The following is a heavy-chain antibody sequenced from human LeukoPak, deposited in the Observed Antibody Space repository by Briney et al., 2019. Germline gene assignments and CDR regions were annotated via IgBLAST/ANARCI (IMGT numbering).Heavy chain of an antibody. Sequence: GGSLRLSCAASGFTFSSYNMNWVRQAPGKGLEWLASVWYEERTKYYVDSVKGRFTISRDNSKNSIYLQMKSLGVDGTAIYYCVKEGIYLKSSLEEWGQGTLVTVSS. CDR3: VKEGIYLKSSLEE. V-gene: IGHV3-33*06. D-gene: IGHD5-12*01. J-gene: IGHJ4*02. CDR1: GFTFSSYN. CDR2: VWYEERTK.